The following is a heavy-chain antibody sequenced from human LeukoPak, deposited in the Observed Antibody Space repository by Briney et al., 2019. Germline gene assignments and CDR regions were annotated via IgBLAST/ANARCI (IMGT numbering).Heavy chain of an antibody. Sequence: SETLSLTCTASGGSVSSGSYYWSWIRQPPGKGLEWIRYIYYSGSTNYNPSLKSRVTISVDTSKNQFSLKLSSVTAADTAVYYCAREDIVVVPAADAFDIWGQGTMVTVSS. CDR2: IYYSGST. J-gene: IGHJ3*02. V-gene: IGHV4-61*01. CDR3: AREDIVVVPAADAFDI. CDR1: GGSVSSGSYY. D-gene: IGHD2-2*01.